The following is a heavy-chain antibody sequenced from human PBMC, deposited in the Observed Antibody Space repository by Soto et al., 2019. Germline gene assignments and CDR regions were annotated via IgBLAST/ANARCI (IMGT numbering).Heavy chain of an antibody. CDR1: GGSVSSGSYY. V-gene: IGHV4-61*01. J-gene: IGHJ6*02. D-gene: IGHD4-17*01. Sequence: QVQLQESGPGLVKPSETLSLTCTVSGGSVSSGSYYWSWIRQPPGKGLEWIGYIYYSGSTNYNPTLKSRVTISVDTSKNQFSLKLSSVTAADTAVYYCARDADYGDYKGFRDYYYGMDVWGQGTTVTVSS. CDR2: IYYSGST. CDR3: ARDADYGDYKGFRDYYYGMDV.